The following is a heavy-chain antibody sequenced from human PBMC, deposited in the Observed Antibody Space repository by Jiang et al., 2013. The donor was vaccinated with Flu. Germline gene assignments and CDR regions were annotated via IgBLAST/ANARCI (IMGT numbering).Heavy chain of an antibody. D-gene: IGHD2-8*02. CDR2: IDPGDSYT. CDR3: ALYCSGGACYSGAWTT. CDR1: W. V-gene: IGHV5-10-1*01. Sequence: WITWVRQLPGKGLEWMGRIDPGDSYTIYSPSFQGHVTISADTSINTAYLQWSSLKASDTATYYCALYCSGGACYSGAWTTGGQGTLVTVSS. J-gene: IGHJ1*01.